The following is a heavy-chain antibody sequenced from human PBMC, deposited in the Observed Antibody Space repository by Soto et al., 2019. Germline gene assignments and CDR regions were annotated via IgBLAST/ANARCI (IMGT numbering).Heavy chain of an antibody. Sequence: GASVKVSCKASGYTFTSYAMHWVRQAPGQRLEWMVCINAGNGNTKYSQKFQGRVTITRDTSASTAYMELSSLRSEDTAVYYCARVAVRGFAVCDVWGQGTTVTVSS. J-gene: IGHJ6*02. CDR2: INAGNGNT. CDR1: GYTFTSYA. CDR3: ARVAVRGFAVCDV. V-gene: IGHV1-3*01. D-gene: IGHD3-10*01.